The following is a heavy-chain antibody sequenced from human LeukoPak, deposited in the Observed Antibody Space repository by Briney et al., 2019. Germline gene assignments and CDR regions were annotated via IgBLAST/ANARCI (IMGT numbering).Heavy chain of an antibody. CDR3: ARERGDGELLPSY. J-gene: IGHJ4*02. CDR2: IYYSGST. CDR1: GGSISSSSYY. V-gene: IGHV4-39*07. D-gene: IGHD2-15*01. Sequence: SETLSLTCTVSGGSISSSSYYWGWIRQPPGKGLEWIGSIYYSGSTYYNPSLKSRVTISVDTSKNQFSLKLSSVTAADTAVYYCARERGDGELLPSYWGQGTLVTVFS.